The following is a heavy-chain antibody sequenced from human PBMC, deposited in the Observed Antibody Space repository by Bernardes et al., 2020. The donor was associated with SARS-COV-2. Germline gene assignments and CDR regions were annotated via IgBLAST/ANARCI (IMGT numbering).Heavy chain of an antibody. J-gene: IGHJ4*02. CDR1: GYAFTSYY. Sequence: ASVKVSCKASGYAFTSYYMHWVRQAPGQGLEWMGIINPSGGSTSYAQKFQGRVTMTRDTSTSTVYMELSSLRSEDTAVYYCARDRVYCIGGSCHFNFDYWGQGTLVTVSS. V-gene: IGHV1-46*01. D-gene: IGHD2-15*01. CDR3: ARDRVYCIGGSCHFNFDY. CDR2: INPSGGST.